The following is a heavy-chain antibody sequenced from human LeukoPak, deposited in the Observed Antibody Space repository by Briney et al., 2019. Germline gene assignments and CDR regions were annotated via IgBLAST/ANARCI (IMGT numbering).Heavy chain of an antibody. CDR1: GFTFSSYS. V-gene: IGHV3-21*01. J-gene: IGHJ4*02. CDR2: ISSSSSHI. CDR3: ARDKVVVEAERFDY. D-gene: IGHD2-15*01. Sequence: GGSLRLSCAASGFTFSSYSMNWVRQAPGKGLEWVSSISSSSSHIYYADSVKGRFIISRDNAKNSLYLQMNSLRAEDTAVYYCARDKVVVEAERFDYWGQGTLVTVSS.